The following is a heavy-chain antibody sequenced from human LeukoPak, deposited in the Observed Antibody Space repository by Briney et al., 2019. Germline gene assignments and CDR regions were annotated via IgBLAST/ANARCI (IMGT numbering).Heavy chain of an antibody. D-gene: IGHD6-19*01. Sequence: SETLSLTCTVSGGSNSSSSYYWGWIRQPPGKGLEWIGSIYYSGSTYYNPSLKSRVTISVDTSKNQFSLKLSSVTAADTAVYYCASEYSSGWYRSPSGYWGQGTLVTVSS. V-gene: IGHV4-39*07. CDR1: GGSNSSSSYY. CDR3: ASEYSSGWYRSPSGY. J-gene: IGHJ4*02. CDR2: IYYSGST.